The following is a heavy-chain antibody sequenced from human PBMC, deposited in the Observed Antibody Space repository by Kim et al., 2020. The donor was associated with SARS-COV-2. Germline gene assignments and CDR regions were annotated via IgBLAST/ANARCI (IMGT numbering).Heavy chain of an antibody. CDR2: FDPEDGET. CDR3: ATGVRITMVRGAVEY. D-gene: IGHD3-10*01. V-gene: IGHV1-24*01. CDR1: GYTLTELS. Sequence: ASVKVSCKVSGYTLTELSMHWVRQAPGKGLEWMGGFDPEDGETIYAQKFQGRVTMTEDTSTDTAYMELSSLRSEDTAVYYCATGVRITMVRGAVEYWGQGTLVTVSS. J-gene: IGHJ4*02.